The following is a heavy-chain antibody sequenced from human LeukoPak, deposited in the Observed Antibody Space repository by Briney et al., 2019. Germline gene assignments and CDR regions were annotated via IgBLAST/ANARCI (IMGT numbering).Heavy chain of an antibody. V-gene: IGHV3-48*04. CDR2: ISSSSSTI. J-gene: IGHJ4*02. CDR1: GFTFSSYS. CDR3: ANAQGY. Sequence: GGSLRLSCAASGFTFSSYSMNWVRQAPGKGLEWVSYISSSSSTIYYADSVKGRFTISRDNARNSLYLQMNSLRAEDTAVYYCANAQGYWGQGTLVTVSS.